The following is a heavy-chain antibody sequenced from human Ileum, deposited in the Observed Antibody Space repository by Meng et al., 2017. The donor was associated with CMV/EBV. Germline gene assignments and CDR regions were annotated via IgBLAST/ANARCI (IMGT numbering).Heavy chain of an antibody. CDR2: TYYRSKWYN. V-gene: IGHV6-1*01. CDR3: ARNIFEDQMLPFDY. J-gene: IGHJ4*02. CDR1: GDSVSSKSVT. Sequence: QVKLQQSGPGLVKPSQTLSLTCAISGDSVSSKSVTWNWIRQSPSRGLEWLGRTYYRSKWYNDYAVSVKSRITINPDTSRNHFFLQLSSVSPEDTAVYYCARNIFEDQMLPFDYWGQGTLVTVSS. D-gene: IGHD2-2*01.